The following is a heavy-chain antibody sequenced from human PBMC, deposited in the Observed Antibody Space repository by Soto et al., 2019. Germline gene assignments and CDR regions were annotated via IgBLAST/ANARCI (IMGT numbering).Heavy chain of an antibody. D-gene: IGHD1-26*01. Sequence: PSETLSLTCTVSGGSISSYYWSWIRQPPGKGLEWIGYIYYSGSTNYNPSLKSRVTISVDTSKNQFSLKLSSVTAADTAVYYCARDPTVGASNDAFDIWGQGTMVTVSS. CDR2: IYYSGST. J-gene: IGHJ3*02. CDR3: ARDPTVGASNDAFDI. CDR1: GGSISSYY. V-gene: IGHV4-59*01.